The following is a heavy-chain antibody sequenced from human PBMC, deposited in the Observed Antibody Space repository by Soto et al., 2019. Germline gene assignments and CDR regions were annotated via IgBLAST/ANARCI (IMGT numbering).Heavy chain of an antibody. V-gene: IGHV3-15*01. Sequence: PGGSLRLSCAASGFTFSIAWMSWVRQAPGKGLEWVGRIKSKNSGETTDYAAPVKGRFTISRDDSKNTLYLQMITLKPDDTAVYYCTKDDPINTSWGQGTLLTVSS. CDR3: TKDDPINTS. CDR1: GFTFSIAW. D-gene: IGHD3-16*01. J-gene: IGHJ4*02. CDR2: IKSKNSGETT.